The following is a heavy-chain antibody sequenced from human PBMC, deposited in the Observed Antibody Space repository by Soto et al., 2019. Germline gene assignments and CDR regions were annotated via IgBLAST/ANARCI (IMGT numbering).Heavy chain of an antibody. J-gene: IGHJ4*02. CDR2: IWYDGSNK. CDR1: GFTFTSYG. Sequence: QMHLVESGGGVVQPGRSLTLSCVASGFTFTSYGIHWVRQAPGKGLEWVAVIWYDGSNKYYGDSVKGRFSISRDNSKNTVYLQINSLRAEDTAVYYCARARRFVEWLDYWGQGTLVSVSS. CDR3: ARARRFVEWLDY. V-gene: IGHV3-33*01. D-gene: IGHD3-3*01.